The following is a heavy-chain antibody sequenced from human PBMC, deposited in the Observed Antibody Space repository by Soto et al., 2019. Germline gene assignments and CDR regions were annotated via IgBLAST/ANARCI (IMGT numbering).Heavy chain of an antibody. J-gene: IGHJ5*02. V-gene: IGHV1-69*01. CDR1: GGTFSSYA. D-gene: IGHD6-13*01. Sequence: QVQLVQSGAEVKKPGSSVKVSCKASGGTFSSYAIGWVRQAPGQGLEWMGGIIPMFTTVNYAQKFQGRVTITADESTSTAYMELSSLRSEDTAVYYCARTGGPYSSSYYWFDPWGQGTLVTVSS. CDR2: IIPMFTTV. CDR3: ARTGGPYSSSYYWFDP.